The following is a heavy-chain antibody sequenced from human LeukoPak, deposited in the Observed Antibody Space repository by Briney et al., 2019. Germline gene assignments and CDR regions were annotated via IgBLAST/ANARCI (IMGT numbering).Heavy chain of an antibody. CDR3: ARDGLPSGLWFGELFEATSTPTDYFDY. J-gene: IGHJ4*02. D-gene: IGHD3-10*01. Sequence: ASVKVSCKASGYTFTSYYMHWVRQAPGQGLEWMGIINPSGGSTSYAQKFQGRVTMTRDTSTSTVYMELSSLRSEDTAVYYCARDGLPSGLWFGELFEATSTPTDYFDYWGQGTLVTVSS. CDR2: INPSGGST. CDR1: GYTFTSYY. V-gene: IGHV1-46*01.